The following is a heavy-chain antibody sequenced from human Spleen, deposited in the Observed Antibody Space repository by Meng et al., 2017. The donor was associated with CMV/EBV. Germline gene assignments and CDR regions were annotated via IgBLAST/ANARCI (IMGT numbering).Heavy chain of an antibody. CDR2: INHSGST. Sequence: FSGYYWSWIRQPPGKGLEWIGEINHSGSTNYNPSLKSRVTISVDTSKNQFSLKLSSVTAADTAEYYCARGNIVVVPAAIILRANWFDPWGQGTLVTVSS. CDR1: FSGYY. CDR3: ARGNIVVVPAAIILRANWFDP. D-gene: IGHD2-2*01. J-gene: IGHJ5*02. V-gene: IGHV4-34*01.